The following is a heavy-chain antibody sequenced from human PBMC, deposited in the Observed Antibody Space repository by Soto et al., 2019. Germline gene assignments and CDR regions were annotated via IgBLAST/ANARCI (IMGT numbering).Heavy chain of an antibody. Sequence: PSETLSLTCTVSGGSISSGDYYWSWIRQPPGKGLEWIGYTYYSGSTYYNPSLKSRVTISVDTSKNQFSLKLSSVTAADTAVYYCARDWRVYSGSYTEGAFDIWGQGTMVTVSS. CDR2: TYYSGST. V-gene: IGHV4-30-4*01. CDR3: ARDWRVYSGSYTEGAFDI. D-gene: IGHD1-26*01. CDR1: GGSISSGDYY. J-gene: IGHJ3*02.